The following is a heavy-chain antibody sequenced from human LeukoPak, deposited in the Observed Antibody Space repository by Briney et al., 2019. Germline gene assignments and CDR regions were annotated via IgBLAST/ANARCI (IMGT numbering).Heavy chain of an antibody. CDR3: ATAVHGGYYDF. J-gene: IGHJ4*02. CDR2: ISSNGRST. CDR1: GFTFSSSA. V-gene: IGHV3-64*01. Sequence: GGSLRLSCAASGFTFSSSAMHWVRQAPGKGLEYVSAISSNGRSTYYANSVKGRFTISRDNSKNTLYLQMGSLRAEDMAVYYCATAVHGGYYDFWGQGTQVTVSS. D-gene: IGHD2-15*01.